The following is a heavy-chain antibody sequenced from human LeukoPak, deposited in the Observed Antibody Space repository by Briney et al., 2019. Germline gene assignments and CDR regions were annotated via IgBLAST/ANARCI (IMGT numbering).Heavy chain of an antibody. CDR3: ARDLGWRDSSGSSDY. D-gene: IGHD3-22*01. J-gene: IGHJ4*02. CDR2: ISACNGNT. V-gene: IGHV1-18*04. Sequence: ASVKVSCKASGYTFTGYYMHWVRQAPGQGLEWMGWISACNGNTNYAQKLQGRVTMTTDTSTSTAYMELRSLRSDDTAVYYCARDLGWRDSSGSSDYWGQGTLVTVSS. CDR1: GYTFTGYY.